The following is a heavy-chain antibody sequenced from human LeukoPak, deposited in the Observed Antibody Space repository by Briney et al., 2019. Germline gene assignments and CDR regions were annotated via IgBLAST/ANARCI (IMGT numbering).Heavy chain of an antibody. Sequence: SETLSLTCTVSGGSISSYYWSWIRQPPGKGLEWIGYIYYSGSTNYNPSLKSRVTISVDTSKNQFSLKLSSVTAADTAVYYCGRGVGIYYDSSVSAFDIWGQGTMVTVSS. CDR1: GGSISSYY. V-gene: IGHV4-59*01. D-gene: IGHD3-22*01. CDR2: IYYSGST. J-gene: IGHJ3*02. CDR3: GRGVGIYYDSSVSAFDI.